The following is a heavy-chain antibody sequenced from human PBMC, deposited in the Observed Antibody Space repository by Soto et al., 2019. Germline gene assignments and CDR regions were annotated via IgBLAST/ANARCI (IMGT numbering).Heavy chain of an antibody. V-gene: IGHV5-51*01. CDR2: IYPGDSDT. Sequence: GESLKISCKGSGYSFTTYWIVWVRQMSGKGLEWMVAIYPGDSDTRYSPSFQGQVTISADKSISTAYLQWNSLKASDPAKYLCARNKGYCDSSSCYGLDVWGQGAAVTVSS. CDR3: ARNKGYCDSSSCYGLDV. J-gene: IGHJ6*02. CDR1: GYSFTTYW. D-gene: IGHD2-15*01.